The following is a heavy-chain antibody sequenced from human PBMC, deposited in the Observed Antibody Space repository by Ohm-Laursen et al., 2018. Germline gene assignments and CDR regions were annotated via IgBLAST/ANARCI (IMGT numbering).Heavy chain of an antibody. Sequence: SLRLSCAASGFTFSAYSMNWVRQAPGKGLEWLSYISNVVSVTWYADSVKGRFTVSRENAKNSLYLQLNSLRAADTAVYYCANLDCTGLNCHVHWGQGTLVTVSS. J-gene: IGHJ4*02. CDR3: ANLDCTGLNCHVH. D-gene: IGHD2-8*02. V-gene: IGHV3-48*01. CDR2: ISNVVSVT. CDR1: GFTFSAYS.